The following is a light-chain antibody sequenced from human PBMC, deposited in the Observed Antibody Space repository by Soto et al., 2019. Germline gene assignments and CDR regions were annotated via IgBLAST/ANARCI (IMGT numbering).Light chain of an antibody. Sequence: QSVLTQPPSVSGAPGQRVTLSCTGSGSNIGAGYDVDWYQHLPSTAPKVLIYGNTNRPSGVPDRFSGSKSGTSASLAITGLQAEDEADYYCQSYDRSLSSPIFGGGTKVTVL. V-gene: IGLV1-40*01. CDR3: QSYDRSLSSPI. CDR1: GSNIGAGYD. J-gene: IGLJ2*01. CDR2: GNT.